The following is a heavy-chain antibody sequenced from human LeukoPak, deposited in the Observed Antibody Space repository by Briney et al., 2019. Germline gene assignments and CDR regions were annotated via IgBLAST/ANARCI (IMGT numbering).Heavy chain of an antibody. J-gene: IGHJ4*02. CDR3: TTALGHSGSYFWDFDY. Sequence: ETLSLTCAVYGGSFSGYYWSWIRQPPGKGLEWVGRSKSKTDGGTTDYAAPVTGRFTISRDDSKNTLFLQMNSLKTEDTAVYYCTTALGHSGSYFWDFDYWGQGTLVTVSS. CDR1: GGSFSGYY. CDR2: SKSKTDGGTT. V-gene: IGHV3-15*01. D-gene: IGHD1-26*01.